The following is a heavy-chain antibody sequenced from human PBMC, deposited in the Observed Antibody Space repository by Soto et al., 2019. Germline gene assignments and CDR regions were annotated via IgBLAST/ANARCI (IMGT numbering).Heavy chain of an antibody. CDR2: IYPGDSDT. D-gene: IGHD4-17*01. V-gene: IGHV5-51*01. CDR1: GYSFTSYW. Sequence: GESLKISCKGSGYSFTSYWIGWVRQMPGKGLEWMGIIYPGDSDTRYSPSFQGQVTISADKSISTAYLQWSSLKASDTAMYYCARIANDYGDYFLNGMDVWGQGTTVTVSS. J-gene: IGHJ6*02. CDR3: ARIANDYGDYFLNGMDV.